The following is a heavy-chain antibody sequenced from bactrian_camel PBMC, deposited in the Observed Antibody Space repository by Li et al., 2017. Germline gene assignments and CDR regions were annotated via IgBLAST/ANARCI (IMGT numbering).Heavy chain of an antibody. CDR1: GFTFSSYS. V-gene: IGHV3S19*01. D-gene: IGHD3*01. CDR3: ARGLGRVDY. CDR2: IIHDGVIT. J-gene: IGHJ4*01. Sequence: QLVESGGGLVQPGGSLRLSCATSGFTFSSYSMFWVRQAPGKGLEWVSRIIHDGVITSYADSVKGRFTISRDNAKNTLYLKLSSLRTEDTAIYYCARGLGRVDYWGQGTQVTVS.